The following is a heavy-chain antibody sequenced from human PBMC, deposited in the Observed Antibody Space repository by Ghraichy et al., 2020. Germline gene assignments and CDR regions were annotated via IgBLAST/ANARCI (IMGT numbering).Heavy chain of an antibody. CDR2: IYWDDDT. CDR1: GFSLNIGGVG. V-gene: IGHV2-5*02. CDR3: AHSPYTRSIYAFDI. D-gene: IGHD2-21*01. Sequence: SGPTLVKPTQTLTLTCTFSGFSLNIGGVGVGWIRQPPGKALEWLALIYWDDDTRYSPSLKSRLTITKDTSKNQVVLTMTNMDPVDTATYYCAHSPYTRSIYAFDIWGLGTMVTVSS. J-gene: IGHJ3*02.